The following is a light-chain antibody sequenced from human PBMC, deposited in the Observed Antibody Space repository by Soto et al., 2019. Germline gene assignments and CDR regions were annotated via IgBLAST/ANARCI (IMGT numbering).Light chain of an antibody. V-gene: IGKV1-33*01. J-gene: IGKJ3*01. CDR3: QKCDYLPI. Sequence: DIQMIQSPSSLSASVGDRVTITCQASHDITSYLNWYQHKPGKAPKLLIYDASILEAGDPSKFSGNGSGTDFTFTISSLQPEDVATYYCQKCDYLPIFGPGTTVDFK. CDR2: DAS. CDR1: HDITSY.